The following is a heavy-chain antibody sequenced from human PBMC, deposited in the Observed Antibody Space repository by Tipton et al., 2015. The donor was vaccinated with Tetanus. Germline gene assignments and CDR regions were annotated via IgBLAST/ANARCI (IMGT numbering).Heavy chain of an antibody. Sequence: TLSLTCAVSGGSISSSNWWSWVRQPPGKGLEWIGEISHSGSPNYNPSLKSRVTISIDKSKNQFSRRLNSVTAADTAVYYCAGGSHLVRGAAVDYWGQGTLVTVSS. J-gene: IGHJ4*02. CDR3: AGGSHLVRGAAVDY. CDR1: GGSISSSNW. V-gene: IGHV4-4*02. D-gene: IGHD3-10*01. CDR2: ISHSGSP.